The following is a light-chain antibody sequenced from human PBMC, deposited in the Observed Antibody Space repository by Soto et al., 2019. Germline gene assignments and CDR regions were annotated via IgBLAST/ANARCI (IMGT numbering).Light chain of an antibody. Sequence: QSVLTQPPSVSGSPGQSVTISCTGTSSDVGSFDRVSWYQQAPGTAPKLMIYEVSNRPLWVPDRFSGSKSGNTASLTISGLQAEDEADYYCTLYTSSITPHVVFGGGTKLTVL. CDR2: EVS. CDR1: SSDVGSFDR. V-gene: IGLV2-18*01. J-gene: IGLJ3*02. CDR3: TLYTSSITPHVV.